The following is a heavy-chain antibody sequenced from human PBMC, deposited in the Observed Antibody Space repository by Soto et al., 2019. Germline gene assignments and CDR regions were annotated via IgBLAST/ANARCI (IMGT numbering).Heavy chain of an antibody. CDR3: ARDQSYSSGWYN. D-gene: IGHD6-19*01. CDR2: INAGNGNT. J-gene: IGHJ4*02. V-gene: IGHV1-3*01. Sequence: GASVKVSCKASGYTFTSYGISWVRQAPGQGLEWMGWINAGNGNTKYSQKFQGRVTITRDTSASTAYMELSSLRSEDTAVYYCARDQSYSSGWYNWGQGTLVTVSS. CDR1: GYTFTSYG.